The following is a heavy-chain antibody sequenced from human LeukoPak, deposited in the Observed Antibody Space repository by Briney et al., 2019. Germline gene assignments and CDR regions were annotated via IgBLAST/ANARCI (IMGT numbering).Heavy chain of an antibody. V-gene: IGHV4-39*07. CDR2: MYYSGRT. CDR3: ARVDGDYSPYYFDY. Sequence: SETLSLTCTVSGGSISSYYWGWIRQPPGKGLEWIGSMYYSGRTYYNPSLKSRITISVDTSKNQFSLKLSSVTAADTAVYYCARVDGDYSPYYFDYWGQGTLVTVSS. J-gene: IGHJ4*02. D-gene: IGHD4-17*01. CDR1: GGSISSYY.